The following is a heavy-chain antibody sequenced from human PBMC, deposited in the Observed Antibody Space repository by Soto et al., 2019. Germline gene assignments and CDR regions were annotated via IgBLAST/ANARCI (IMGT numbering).Heavy chain of an antibody. V-gene: IGHV1-2*02. J-gene: IGHJ5*02. Sequence: ASVKVSCKASGYTFTGYFIHWVRQAPGQGFEWMGWINPNSRGTNYAQKFQGRVTMTRDTSNSTAYMELRGLRSDDTAVYYCARVTLKAGNWFDPWGQGTLVTVSS. CDR3: ARVTLKAGNWFDP. CDR2: INPNSRGT. CDR1: GYTFTGYF.